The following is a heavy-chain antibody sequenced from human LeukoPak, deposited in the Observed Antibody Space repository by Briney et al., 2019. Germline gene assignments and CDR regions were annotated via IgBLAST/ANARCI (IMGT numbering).Heavy chain of an antibody. CDR3: AIPFNYGDPDAFDI. Sequence: WASAKVSCKASGYTFTSYAMHWVRQAPGQRLEWMGWINAGNGNTKYSQKFQGRVTITRDTSASTAYMELSSLRSEDTAVYYCAIPFNYGDPDAFDIWGQGTMVTVSS. D-gene: IGHD4-17*01. V-gene: IGHV1-3*01. CDR1: GYTFTSYA. CDR2: INAGNGNT. J-gene: IGHJ3*02.